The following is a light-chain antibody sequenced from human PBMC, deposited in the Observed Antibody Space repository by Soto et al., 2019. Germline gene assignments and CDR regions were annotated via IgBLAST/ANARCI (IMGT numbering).Light chain of an antibody. V-gene: IGKV3-20*01. CDR1: QSVDSTF. CDR3: QQDMSSVT. CDR2: GAS. Sequence: EIVWTQSPGSLSLSPGQRATLSCRASQSVDSTFFAWYQKTPGQAPRLLIYGASKRDTGVPDRFSGSGSGTEFTLTISRLEPEDLAVYYWQQDMSSVTCGQGTKVEI. J-gene: IGKJ1*01.